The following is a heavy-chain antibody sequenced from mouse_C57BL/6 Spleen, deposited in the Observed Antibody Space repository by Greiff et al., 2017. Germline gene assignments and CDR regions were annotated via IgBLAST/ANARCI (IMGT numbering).Heavy chain of an antibody. Sequence: QVQLQQPGAELVMPGASVKLSCKASGYTFTSYWMHWVKQRPGQGLEWIGEIDPSDSYTNYNQKFKGKSTLTVDKSSSTAYMQLSSLTSEDSAVYYCARARYEGYIDVWGTGTTVTVSS. J-gene: IGHJ1*03. D-gene: IGHD2-14*01. CDR2: IDPSDSYT. CDR1: GYTFTSYW. V-gene: IGHV1-69*01. CDR3: ARARYEGYIDV.